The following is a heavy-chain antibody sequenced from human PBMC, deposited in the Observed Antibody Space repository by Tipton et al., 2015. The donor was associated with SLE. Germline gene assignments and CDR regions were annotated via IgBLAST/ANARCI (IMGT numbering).Heavy chain of an antibody. J-gene: IGHJ5*02. Sequence: SLRLSCAASGFTFSSYSMNWVRQAPGKGLEWVSSISSSSSYIYYADSVKGRFTISRDNAKNSLYLQMNSLRAEDTAVYYCARGDRGDWFDPWGQGTLVTVSS. CDR2: ISSSSSYI. CDR3: ARGDRGDWFDP. CDR1: GFTFSSYS. V-gene: IGHV3-21*03. D-gene: IGHD3-16*01.